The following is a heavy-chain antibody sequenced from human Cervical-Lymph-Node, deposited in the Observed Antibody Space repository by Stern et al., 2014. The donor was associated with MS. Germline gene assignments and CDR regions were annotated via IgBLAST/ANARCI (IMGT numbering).Heavy chain of an antibody. Sequence: MQLVESDPGLVKPSGTLSLTCAVSGGSISNTNWWGWGRQTPGMGLEWIGEIYHSGTTTFSQSLKSRVAMSVEKSKNQFSLELKSVTAADTAVYYCARVHSGYNWFDYWGQGTLVTVSS. D-gene: IGHD5-12*01. V-gene: IGHV4-4*02. CDR3: ARVHSGYNWFDY. CDR2: IYHSGTT. CDR1: GGSISNTNW. J-gene: IGHJ4*02.